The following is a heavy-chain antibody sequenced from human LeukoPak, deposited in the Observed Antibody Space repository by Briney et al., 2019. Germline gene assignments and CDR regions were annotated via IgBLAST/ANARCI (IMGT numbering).Heavy chain of an antibody. D-gene: IGHD2-2*02. CDR2: ISGSGGST. J-gene: IGHJ4*02. Sequence: GSLRLSCAASGFTFSSYAMSWVRQAPGKGLEWVSAISGSGGSTYYADSVKGRFTISRDNSKNTLYLQMSSLRAEDTAVYYCAKIRCSSTSCYIFDYWGQGTLVTVSS. CDR3: AKIRCSSTSCYIFDY. V-gene: IGHV3-23*01. CDR1: GFTFSSYA.